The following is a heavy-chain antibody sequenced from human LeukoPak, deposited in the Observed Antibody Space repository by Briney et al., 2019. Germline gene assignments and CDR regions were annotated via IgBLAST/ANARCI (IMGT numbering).Heavy chain of an antibody. Sequence: GASVKVSCKASGYTFTSYYMHWVRQAPGQGLEWMGIINPSGGSTSYAQKFQGRVTMTRDTSTSTVYMELSSLRSEDTAVYYCAARVLTAAGTVGDDAFDIWGQGTMVTVSS. D-gene: IGHD6-13*01. J-gene: IGHJ3*02. V-gene: IGHV1-46*01. CDR2: INPSGGST. CDR1: GYTFTSYY. CDR3: AARVLTAAGTVGDDAFDI.